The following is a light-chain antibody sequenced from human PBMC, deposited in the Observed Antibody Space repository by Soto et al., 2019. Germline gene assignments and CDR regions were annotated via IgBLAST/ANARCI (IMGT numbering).Light chain of an antibody. CDR1: QSVSSY. CDR2: DAS. Sequence: EIVLTQSPATLSLSPGERATLSCRASQSVSSYLAWYQQKPGQAPSLLIYDASNRATGIPARFSGSGSGTDFTLTISSLEPEDFAVYYCQQRSNWLFTFGPGTRLEI. J-gene: IGKJ5*01. CDR3: QQRSNWLFT. V-gene: IGKV3-11*01.